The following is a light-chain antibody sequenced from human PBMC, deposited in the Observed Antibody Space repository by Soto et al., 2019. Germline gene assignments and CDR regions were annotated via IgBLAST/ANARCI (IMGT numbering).Light chain of an antibody. CDR1: SSDVGGYNY. V-gene: IGLV2-14*03. J-gene: IGLJ1*01. CDR3: TSYTSSSTYV. Sequence: QSALTQPASVSGSPGQSITISCTGTSSDVGGYNYVSWYQHHPGKAPKLMIFDVSNRPSGVSHRFSGSNSSNTASLTISRRQAEDEADYYCTSYTSSSTYVFGTGTKLTVL. CDR2: DVS.